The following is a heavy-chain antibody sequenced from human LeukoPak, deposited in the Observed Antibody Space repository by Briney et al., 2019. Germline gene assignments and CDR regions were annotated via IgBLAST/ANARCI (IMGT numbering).Heavy chain of an antibody. V-gene: IGHV1-2*02. CDR3: ARARYDYVWGSYRYYYYYYMDV. Sequence: VASVKVSCKASGYTFTSYGISWVRQAPGQGLEWMGWINPNSGGTNYAQKFQGRVTMTRDTSISTAYMELSRLRSDDTAVYYCARARYDYVWGSYRYYYYYYMDVWGKGTTVTISS. CDR2: INPNSGGT. CDR1: GYTFTSYG. D-gene: IGHD3-16*02. J-gene: IGHJ6*03.